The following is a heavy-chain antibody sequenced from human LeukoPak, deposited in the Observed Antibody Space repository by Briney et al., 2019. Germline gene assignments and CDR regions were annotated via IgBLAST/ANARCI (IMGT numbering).Heavy chain of an antibody. CDR1: GGSISSYY. V-gene: IGHV4-59*01. CDR2: IYYSGST. Sequence: SETLSLTCTVSGGSISSYYWSWIRQPPGKGLEWIGYIYYSGSTNYNPSLKSRVTISVDTSKNQFSLKLSSVTAADTAVYYCARISGIAARPGGFYYYYGMDVWGQGTTVTVSS. D-gene: IGHD6-6*01. J-gene: IGHJ6*02. CDR3: ARISGIAARPGGFYYYYGMDV.